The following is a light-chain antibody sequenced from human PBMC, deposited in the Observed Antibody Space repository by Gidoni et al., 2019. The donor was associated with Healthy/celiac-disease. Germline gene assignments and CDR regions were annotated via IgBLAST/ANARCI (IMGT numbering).Light chain of an antibody. CDR1: QSISSY. J-gene: IGKJ2*01. CDR2: AAS. V-gene: IGKV1-39*01. CDR3: QQSYSTPRT. Sequence: DIQMTQSPSSLSASVGDRVNITCRASQSISSYLNWYQQKPGKAPTLLIYAASSLQSRVPSRFSGSGSGTDFTLTIISLQPEDFATYYCQQSYSTPRTFGQGTKLEIK.